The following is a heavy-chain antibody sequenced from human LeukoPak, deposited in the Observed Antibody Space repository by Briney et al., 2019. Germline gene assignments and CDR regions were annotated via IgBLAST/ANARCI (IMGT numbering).Heavy chain of an antibody. CDR3: ARASHNGDYYDY. CDR1: GYTFASYD. J-gene: IGHJ4*02. V-gene: IGHV1-8*03. Sequence: GASVKVSCKASGYTFASYDINWVRQATGQGLEWMGWMNPNSGNTGYAQKFQGRVTITRNTSISTAYMELSSLRSEDTAVYYCARASHNGDYYDYWGQGTLVTVSS. D-gene: IGHD4-17*01. CDR2: MNPNSGNT.